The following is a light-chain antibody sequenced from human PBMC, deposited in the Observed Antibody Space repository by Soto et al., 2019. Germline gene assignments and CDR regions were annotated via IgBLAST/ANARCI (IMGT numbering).Light chain of an antibody. CDR3: QQYGSSPLT. Sequence: EIVLTQSPGTLSLSAGEGATLSCRANESVYSNYLAWYQQKPGQAPRLLIFGASNKATGIPDRFTGSGFGTDFTLTISGLEPDDFAMYYCQQYGSSPLTFGGGTNVEIK. CDR1: ESVYSNY. CDR2: GAS. V-gene: IGKV3-20*01. J-gene: IGKJ4*01.